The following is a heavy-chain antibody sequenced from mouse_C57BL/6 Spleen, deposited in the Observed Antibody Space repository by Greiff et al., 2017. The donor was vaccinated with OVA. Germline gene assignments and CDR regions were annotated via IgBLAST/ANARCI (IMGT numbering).Heavy chain of an antibody. V-gene: IGHV1-69*01. Sequence: QVQLQQPGAELVMPGASVKLSCKASGYTFTSYWMHWVKQRPGPGLEWIGEIDPSASYTTYNQKFKGKSTLTVDKSSSTAYMQLSSLTSEDSAVYYCARLGNWDWCAYWGQGTLVTVSA. CDR1: GYTFTSYW. D-gene: IGHD4-1*01. CDR3: ARLGNWDWCAY. CDR2: IDPSASYT. J-gene: IGHJ3*01.